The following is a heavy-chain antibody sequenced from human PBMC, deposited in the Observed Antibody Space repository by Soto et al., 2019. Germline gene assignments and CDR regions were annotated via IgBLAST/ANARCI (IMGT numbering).Heavy chain of an antibody. CDR2: IVVGSGNT. J-gene: IGHJ4*02. V-gene: IGHV1-58*01. CDR1: GFTFTSSA. Sequence: SVKVSCKASGFTFTSSAVQWVRQARGQRLEWIGWIVVGSGNTNYAQKFQERVTITRDMSTSTAYMELSSLRSEDTAVYYCAAETYCGSDCYAGDYWGQGTLVTVSS. CDR3: AAETYCGSDCYAGDY. D-gene: IGHD2-21*02.